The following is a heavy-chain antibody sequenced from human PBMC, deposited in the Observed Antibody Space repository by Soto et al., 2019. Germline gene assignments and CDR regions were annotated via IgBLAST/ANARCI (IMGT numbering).Heavy chain of an antibody. Sequence: GASVKVSCKASGYTFTSYYMHWVRQAPGQGLGWMGIINPSGGSTSYAQKFQGRVTMTRDTSTSTVYMELSSLRSEDTAVYYCASIGSGRSTGTTVDYWGQGTLVTVSS. CDR1: GYTFTSYY. D-gene: IGHD6-19*01. CDR2: INPSGGST. J-gene: IGHJ4*02. CDR3: ASIGSGRSTGTTVDY. V-gene: IGHV1-46*03.